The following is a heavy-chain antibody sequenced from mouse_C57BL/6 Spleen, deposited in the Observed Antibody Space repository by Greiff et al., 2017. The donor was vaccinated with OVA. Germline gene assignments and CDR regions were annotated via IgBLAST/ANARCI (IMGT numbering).Heavy chain of an antibody. J-gene: IGHJ2*01. D-gene: IGHD4-1*02. CDR3: ARGGNWDHYFDY. V-gene: IGHV3-6*01. CDR1: GYSITSGYY. Sequence: ESGPGLVKPSQSLSLTCSVTGYSITSGYYWNWIRQFPGNKLEWMGYISYDGSNNYNPSLKNRISITRDTSKNQFFLKLNSVTTEDTATYYCARGGNWDHYFDYWGQGTTLTVSS. CDR2: ISYDGSN.